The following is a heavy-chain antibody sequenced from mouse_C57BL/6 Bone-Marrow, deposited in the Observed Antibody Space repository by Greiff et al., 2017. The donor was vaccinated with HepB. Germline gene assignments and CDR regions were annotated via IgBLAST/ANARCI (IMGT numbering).Heavy chain of an antibody. CDR3: ARHDSSGYVGFAY. D-gene: IGHD3-2*02. J-gene: IGHJ3*01. V-gene: IGHV5-12*01. CDR2: ISNGGGST. Sequence: EVHLVESGGGLVQPGGSLKLSCAASGFTFSDYYMYWVRQTPEKRLEWVAYISNGGGSTYSPDTVKGRFTIYRDNAKNTLYLQMSRLKSEDTAMYYCARHDSSGYVGFAYWGQGTLVTVSA. CDR1: GFTFSDYY.